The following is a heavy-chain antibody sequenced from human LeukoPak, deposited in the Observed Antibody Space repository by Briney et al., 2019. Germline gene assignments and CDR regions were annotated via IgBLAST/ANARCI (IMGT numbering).Heavy chain of an antibody. CDR2: INHSGST. V-gene: IGHV4-34*01. CDR1: GGSFSGYY. CDR3: AVGVGAFDY. J-gene: IGHJ4*02. D-gene: IGHD1-26*01. Sequence: SETPSLTCAVYGGSFSGYYWSWIRQPPGKGLEWIGEINHSGSTNYNPSLKSRVTISVDTSKNQFSLKLSSVTAADTAVYYCAVGVGAFDYWGQGTLVTVSS.